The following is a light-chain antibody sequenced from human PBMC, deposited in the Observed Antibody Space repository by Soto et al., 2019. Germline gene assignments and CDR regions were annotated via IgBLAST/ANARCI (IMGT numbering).Light chain of an antibody. CDR1: SSDVGNYHL. CDR3: CSYADSGTVL. CDR2: EDS. J-gene: IGLJ2*01. V-gene: IGLV2-23*01. Sequence: QSVLTQPASVSGSPGQSITFSCTGTSSDVGNYHLVSWYQQHPGKAPKLIIYEDSERPSGVSARFSGSKSGNTASLTITRLQAEDEAEYYCCSYADSGTVLFGGGTKLTVL.